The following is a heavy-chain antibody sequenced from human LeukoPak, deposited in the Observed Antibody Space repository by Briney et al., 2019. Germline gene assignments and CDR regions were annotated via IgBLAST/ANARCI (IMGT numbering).Heavy chain of an antibody. CDR3: ARVLGISTMDV. D-gene: IGHD7-27*01. CDR1: GGSISSSSYY. Sequence: KPSETLSLTCTVSGGSISSSSYYWGWIRQPPGKGLEWTGSIYYSGSTYYNPSLKSRVTISVDTSKNQFSLKLSSVTAADTAVYYCARVLGISTMDVWGKGTTVTVSS. V-gene: IGHV4-39*01. CDR2: IYYSGST. J-gene: IGHJ6*04.